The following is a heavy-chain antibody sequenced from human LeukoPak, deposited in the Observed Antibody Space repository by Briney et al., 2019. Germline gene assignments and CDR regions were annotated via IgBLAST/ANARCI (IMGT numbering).Heavy chain of an antibody. Sequence: GGSLRLSCAASGFTFSSYEMNWVRQAPGKGLEWVSYISSSGSNTYYADSVKGRFTISRDNAKNSLYLQMNSLRAEDTAVYYCAREGYYYDGSGGFDYWGQGTLVTVSS. CDR3: AREGYYYDGSGGFDY. CDR2: ISSSGSNT. J-gene: IGHJ4*02. CDR1: GFTFSSYE. V-gene: IGHV3-48*03. D-gene: IGHD3-22*01.